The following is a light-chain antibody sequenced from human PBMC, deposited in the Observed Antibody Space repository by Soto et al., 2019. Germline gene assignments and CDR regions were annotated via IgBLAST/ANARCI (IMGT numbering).Light chain of an antibody. CDR1: SSDVGGYTY. V-gene: IGLV2-14*01. CDR3: SSYTSSSTLYV. Sequence: QPVLTQPAPMSGYPRQSITISCTGASSDVGGYTYVSWYQQQPGKAPKLMIYEVNNRPSGVSNRFSGSKSGNTASLTISGLQAEDEADYYCSSYTSSSTLYVFGTGTKVTVL. CDR2: EVN. J-gene: IGLJ1*01.